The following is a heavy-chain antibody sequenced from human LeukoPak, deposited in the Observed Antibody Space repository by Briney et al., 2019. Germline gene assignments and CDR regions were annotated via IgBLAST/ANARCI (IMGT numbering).Heavy chain of an antibody. CDR1: RCSFSSYG. J-gene: IGHJ4*02. CDR3: AKGQGYYFDY. Sequence: GGSLRLSCAACRCSFSSYGMHWVRQAPGKGVEGMAFIQFDGSSAYYADSVKGRFTFSRDNSKNTLYLQMDSLRPEDTAVYYCAKGQGYYFDYWGQGTLVTVSS. V-gene: IGHV3-30*02. CDR2: IQFDGSSA.